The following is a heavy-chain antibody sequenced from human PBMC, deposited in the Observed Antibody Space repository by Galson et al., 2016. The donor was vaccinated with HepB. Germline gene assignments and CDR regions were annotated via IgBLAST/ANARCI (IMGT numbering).Heavy chain of an antibody. CDR3: ARAGDMYEPESWSDP. V-gene: IGHV1-18*01. J-gene: IGHJ5*02. D-gene: IGHD1-14*01. CDR2: ISADNGNK. CDR1: GYTFTSYG. Sequence: SVKVSCKASGYTFTSYGISWVRQAPGQGLEWMGWISADNGNKNYAQKFKGRVTMTTDTSTSTAYMELRSLRSDDTAVYYCARAGDMYEPESWSDPWGQGTLVTVSS.